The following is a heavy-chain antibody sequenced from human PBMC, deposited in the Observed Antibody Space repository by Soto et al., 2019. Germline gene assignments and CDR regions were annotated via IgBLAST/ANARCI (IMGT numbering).Heavy chain of an antibody. CDR1: GASISSHY. Sequence: TETLSHTCTVSGASISSHYWSWVRQPPGKGLEWIGYIHYSGSTRYDPSLTSRVDISLDPSKEHFSLSLRSVTAADTATDYCVRSYSSAWYKWVPHWGTGTQVT. CDR2: IHYSGST. J-gene: IGHJ4*02. V-gene: IGHV4-59*11. D-gene: IGHD6-19*01. CDR3: VRSYSSAWYKWVPH.